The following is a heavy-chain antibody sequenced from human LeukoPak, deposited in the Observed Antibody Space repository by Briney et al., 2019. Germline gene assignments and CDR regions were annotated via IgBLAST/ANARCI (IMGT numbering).Heavy chain of an antibody. D-gene: IGHD4-11*01. CDR2: IYYSGST. J-gene: IGHJ6*02. CDR1: GGSISSYY. CDR3: ARLEMTSGMDV. V-gene: IGHV4-59*08. Sequence: SETLSLTCTVSGGSISSYYWSWIRQPPGNGLEWIGYIYYSGSTNYNPSLKSRVTISVDTSKNQFSLKLSSVTAADTAVYYCARLEMTSGMDVWGQGTTVTVSS.